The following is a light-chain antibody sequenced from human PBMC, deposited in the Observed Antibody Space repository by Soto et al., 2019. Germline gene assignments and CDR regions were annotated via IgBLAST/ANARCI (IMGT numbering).Light chain of an antibody. CDR1: GSDVGGYIY. CDR3: RSYTSSKTLV. Sequence: QSALTQPASVSGSPGQSIAISCTGTGSDVGGYIYVSWYQLHPGKAPKLMIYEVSNRPSGVSNRFSGSKSANTASLTISGPQAEDEADYYCRSYTSSKTLVFGGGTKLTVL. J-gene: IGLJ2*01. V-gene: IGLV2-14*01. CDR2: EVS.